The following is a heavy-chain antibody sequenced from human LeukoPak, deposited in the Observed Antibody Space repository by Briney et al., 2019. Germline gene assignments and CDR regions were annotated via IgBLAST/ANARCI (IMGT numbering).Heavy chain of an antibody. CDR1: GGTFSSYT. J-gene: IGHJ1*01. V-gene: IGHV1-69*02. CDR2: IIPILGIA. Sequence: ASVKVSCKASGGTFSSYTISWVRQAPGQGLEWMGRIIPILGIANYAQKFQGRVTITADKSTSTAYMELSSLRSEDTAVYYCARAADCSSTSCLNEYFQHWGQGTLVTVSS. D-gene: IGHD2-2*01. CDR3: ARAADCSSTSCLNEYFQH.